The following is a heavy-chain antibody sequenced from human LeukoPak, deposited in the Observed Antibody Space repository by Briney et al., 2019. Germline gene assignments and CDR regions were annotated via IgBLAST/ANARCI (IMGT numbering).Heavy chain of an antibody. CDR1: GFTFSSYA. CDR3: AKDYSRSDDSGTEKDLPFDY. CDR2: INMRGGST. V-gene: IGHV3-23*01. J-gene: IGHJ4*02. Sequence: PGGSLRLSCAASGFTFSSYAMSWVRQAPGKGLEWVSTINMRGGSTFYADSVKGRFTISRDNSKNTLFVQLNSLRAEDTALYYCAKDYSRSDDSGTEKDLPFDYWGLGTLVTVSS. D-gene: IGHD3-10*01.